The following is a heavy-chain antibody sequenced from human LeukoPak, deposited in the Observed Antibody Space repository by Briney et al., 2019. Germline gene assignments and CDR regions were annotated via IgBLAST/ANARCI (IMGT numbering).Heavy chain of an antibody. Sequence: GGSLRLSCAASGFTLSSYGMHWVRQAPGKGLEWVAVISYDGSNKYYADSVKGRFTISRDNSKNTLYLQMNSLRAEDTAVYYCAKGGSGSSWYLDYWGQGTLVTVSS. J-gene: IGHJ4*02. CDR2: ISYDGSNK. D-gene: IGHD6-13*01. CDR3: AKGGSGSSWYLDY. CDR1: GFTLSSYG. V-gene: IGHV3-30*18.